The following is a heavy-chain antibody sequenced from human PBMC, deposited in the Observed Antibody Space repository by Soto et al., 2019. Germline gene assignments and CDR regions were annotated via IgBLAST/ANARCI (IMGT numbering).Heavy chain of an antibody. V-gene: IGHV1-3*04. CDR3: ARVKAVKSDY. CDR2: IDTGSGKA. Sequence: ASVKVCCKASGYTFTEYPIHWVRQAPGQGLEWMGWIDTGSGKARFSQNFKGRVTLSRDTSAATAYMDLRNLRPEDTAVYFCARVKAVKSDYWGQGTLVTVSS. CDR1: GYTFTEYP. J-gene: IGHJ4*02. D-gene: IGHD4-17*01.